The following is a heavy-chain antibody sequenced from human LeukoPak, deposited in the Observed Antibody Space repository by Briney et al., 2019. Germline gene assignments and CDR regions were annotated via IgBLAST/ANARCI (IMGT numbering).Heavy chain of an antibody. CDR1: GGSISSGGYY. D-gene: IGHD4-4*01. CDR2: IYYSGST. V-gene: IGHV4-31*03. Sequence: SETLSLTCTVSGGSISSGGYYWSWIRQHSGKGLEWIGYIYYSGSTYYNPSLKSRVTISVDTSKNQFSLKLSSVTAADTAVYYCARGQVVGPGSLQHYFDYWGQGTLVTVSS. CDR3: ARGQVVGPGSLQHYFDY. J-gene: IGHJ4*02.